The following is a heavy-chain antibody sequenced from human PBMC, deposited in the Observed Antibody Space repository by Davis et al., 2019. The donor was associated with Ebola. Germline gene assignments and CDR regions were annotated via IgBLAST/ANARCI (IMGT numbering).Heavy chain of an antibody. J-gene: IGHJ6*04. CDR2: IYSGGST. V-gene: IGHV3-53*01. Sequence: GESLKISCAASGFTFSSYSMNWVRQAPGKGLEWVSVIYSGGSTYYADSVKGRFTISRDNSKNTLYLQMNSLRAEDTAVYYCARDGSSSSLFLSFYGMDVWGKGTTVTVSS. D-gene: IGHD6-6*01. CDR1: GFTFSSYS. CDR3: ARDGSSSSLFLSFYGMDV.